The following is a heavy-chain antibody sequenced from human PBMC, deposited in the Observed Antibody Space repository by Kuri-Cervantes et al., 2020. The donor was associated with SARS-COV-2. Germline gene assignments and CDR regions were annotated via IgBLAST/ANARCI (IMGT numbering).Heavy chain of an antibody. Sequence: GGSLRLSCAASGFTFSSYAMHWVRQAPGKGLEWVAVISYDGSKRYYADSVKGRFTISRDNSKNTLYLQMNSLRAEDTAVYYCARVSGSYSSPIDYWGQGTLVTVSS. D-gene: IGHD1-26*01. CDR3: ARVSGSYSSPIDY. J-gene: IGHJ4*02. V-gene: IGHV3-30*04. CDR2: ISYDGSKR. CDR1: GFTFSSYA.